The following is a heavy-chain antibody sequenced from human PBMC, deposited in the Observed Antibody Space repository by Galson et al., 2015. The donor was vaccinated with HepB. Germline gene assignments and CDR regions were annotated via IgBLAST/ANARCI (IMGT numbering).Heavy chain of an antibody. D-gene: IGHD2-8*01. CDR3: ARELIGFDY. V-gene: IGHV3-23*01. J-gene: IGHJ4*02. CDR1: GFPFSTHA. Sequence: SLRVSCAAYGFPFSTHAINWVRQAPGKGLEGVPCSSGSGGSTYYADSVKGRFTMSRDNSKNTLYLQMNSLRGDDTAVYYCARELIGFDYWGQGTLVSVSS. CDR2: SSGSGGST.